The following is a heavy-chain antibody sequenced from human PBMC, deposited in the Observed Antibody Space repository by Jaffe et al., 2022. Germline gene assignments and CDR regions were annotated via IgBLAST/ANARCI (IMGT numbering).Heavy chain of an antibody. CDR3: ARDRNGDYEGYYYYYYMDV. CDR1: GGSISSGSYY. D-gene: IGHD4-17*01. V-gene: IGHV4-61*02. J-gene: IGHJ6*03. CDR2: IYTSGST. Sequence: QVQLQESGPGLVKPSQTLSLTCTVSGGSISSGSYYWSWIRQPAGKGLEWIGRIYTSGSTNYNPSLKSRVTISVDTSKNQFSLKLSSVTAADTAVYYCARDRNGDYEGYYYYYYMDVWGKGTTVTVSS.